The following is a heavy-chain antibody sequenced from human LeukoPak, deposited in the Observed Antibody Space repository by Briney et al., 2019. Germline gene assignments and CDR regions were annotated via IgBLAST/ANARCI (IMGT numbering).Heavy chain of an antibody. Sequence: GGSLRLSCAASGFTFSGYAMTWVRQAPGKGLEWVSAISGSGGATYYADSVKGRFTISRDNSKNTLYLQMSCLRAEDTALYYCAKDYWAFDSWGQGTLVTVSS. V-gene: IGHV3-23*01. CDR2: ISGSGGAT. CDR1: GFTFSGYA. CDR3: AKDYWAFDS. J-gene: IGHJ4*02. D-gene: IGHD2-8*02.